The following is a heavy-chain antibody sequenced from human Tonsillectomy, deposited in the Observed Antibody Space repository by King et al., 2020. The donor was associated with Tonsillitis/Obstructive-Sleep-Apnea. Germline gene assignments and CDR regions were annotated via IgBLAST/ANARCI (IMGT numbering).Heavy chain of an antibody. CDR1: GGAISGYY. V-gene: IGHV4-59*01. CDR3: ARELGGGAFDI. Sequence: QLQESGPGLVKPSETLSLTGTVSGGAISGYYWSWIRQPPGKGLEWIRDIDHSGSTNYNPSLKSRVTISVDTSTNHVSLKLSSVTAADTAVYYCARELGGGAFDIWGQGTMVTVSS. J-gene: IGHJ3*02. CDR2: IDHSGST. D-gene: IGHD3-16*01.